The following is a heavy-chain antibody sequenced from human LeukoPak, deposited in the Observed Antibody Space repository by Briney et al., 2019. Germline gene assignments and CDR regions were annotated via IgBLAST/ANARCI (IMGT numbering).Heavy chain of an antibody. CDR2: ISAYNGNT. V-gene: IGHV1-18*01. D-gene: IGHD6-19*01. CDR3: AGGKSKIAVADWFDP. Sequence: ASVKVSCKASGYTFTSYGISWVRQAPGQGLEWMGWISAYNGNTNYAQKLQGRVTMTTDTSTSTAYMELRSLRPDDTAVYYCAGGKSKIAVADWFDPWGQGTLVTVSS. CDR1: GYTFTSYG. J-gene: IGHJ5*02.